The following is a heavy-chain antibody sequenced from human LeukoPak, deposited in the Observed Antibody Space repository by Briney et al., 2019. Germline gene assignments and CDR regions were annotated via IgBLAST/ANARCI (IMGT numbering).Heavy chain of an antibody. CDR2: IYTSGST. CDR3: ARTVRVFRGGWFDP. V-gene: IGHV4-61*02. J-gene: IGHJ5*02. Sequence: SETLSLTCTVSGGSISSGSYYWSWIRQPAGKGLEWIGRIYTSGSTNYNPSLKSRVTISVDTSKNQFSLKLSSVTAADTAVYYCARTVRVFRGGWFDPWGQGTLVTVSS. D-gene: IGHD2-21*01. CDR1: GGSISSGSYY.